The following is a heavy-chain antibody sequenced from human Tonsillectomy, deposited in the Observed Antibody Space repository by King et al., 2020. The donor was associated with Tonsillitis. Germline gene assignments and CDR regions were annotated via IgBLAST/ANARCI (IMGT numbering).Heavy chain of an antibody. CDR1: GFTFSTYW. Sequence: VQLVESGGALVQPGGSLRLSCAASGFTFSTYWMTWVRQAPGKGLEWVANIKEDGSEKNYVDSVKGRFTISRDNAKNSLYLQMNSLRAEDTAVYYCANLGYCSGGTCYPPFNHWGQGTVVTVSS. D-gene: IGHD2-15*01. CDR3: ANLGYCSGGTCYPPFNH. CDR2: IKEDGSEK. V-gene: IGHV3-7*01. J-gene: IGHJ4*02.